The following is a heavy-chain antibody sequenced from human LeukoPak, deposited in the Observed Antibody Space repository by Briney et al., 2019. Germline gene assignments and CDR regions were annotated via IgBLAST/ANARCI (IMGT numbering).Heavy chain of an antibody. J-gene: IGHJ4*02. V-gene: IGHV3-21*01. Sequence: GGSLRLSCAASGFTFSSYSMNWVRQAPGKGLEWVSSISSSSSYIYYADPVKGRFTISRDNAKNSLYLQMNSLRAEDTAVYYCARGADYGDYAGYWGQGTLVTVSS. CDR2: ISSSSSYI. CDR1: GFTFSSYS. D-gene: IGHD4-17*01. CDR3: ARGADYGDYAGY.